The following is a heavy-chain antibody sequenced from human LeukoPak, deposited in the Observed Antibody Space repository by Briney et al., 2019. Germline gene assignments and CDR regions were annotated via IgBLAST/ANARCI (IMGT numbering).Heavy chain of an antibody. V-gene: IGHV1-69*05. CDR3: ARGTSGYYYGDWFDP. J-gene: IGHJ5*02. D-gene: IGHD3-22*01. Sequence: SVKVSCKASGGIFSSYAISWVRQAPGQGLEWMGRIIPIFGTANYAQKFQGRVTITTDESTSTAYMELSSLRSEDTAVYYCARGTSGYYYGDWFDPWGQGTLVTVSS. CDR1: GGIFSSYA. CDR2: IIPIFGTA.